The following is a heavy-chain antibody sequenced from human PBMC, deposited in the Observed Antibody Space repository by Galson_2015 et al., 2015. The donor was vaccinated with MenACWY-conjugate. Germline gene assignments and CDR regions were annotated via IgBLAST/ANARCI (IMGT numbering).Heavy chain of an antibody. Sequence: SLRLSCAASGFTFSGSTMHWVRQASGKGLEWVGRIRTKINNYATDYAAPVKGRFTISRDDSKNTLYVQMNSLRVEDTAVYYCAKGVRSGHTYGAFDIWGQGTMVTVSS. V-gene: IGHV3-73*01. CDR1: GFTFSGST. CDR2: IRTKINNYAT. J-gene: IGHJ3*02. D-gene: IGHD3-3*01. CDR3: AKGVRSGHTYGAFDI.